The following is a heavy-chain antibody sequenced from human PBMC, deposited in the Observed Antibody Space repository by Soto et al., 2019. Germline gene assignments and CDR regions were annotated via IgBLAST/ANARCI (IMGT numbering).Heavy chain of an antibody. D-gene: IGHD6-19*01. J-gene: IGHJ4*02. CDR3: ARDPLYSSGWSRFDY. Sequence: SETLSLTCTVSGFSISSGGYYWSWIRQHPGKGLEWIGYIYYSGSTYYNPSLKSRVTISVDTSKNQFSLKLSSVTAADTAVYYCARDPLYSSGWSRFDYWGQGTLVTVSS. V-gene: IGHV4-31*03. CDR1: GFSISSGGYY. CDR2: IYYSGST.